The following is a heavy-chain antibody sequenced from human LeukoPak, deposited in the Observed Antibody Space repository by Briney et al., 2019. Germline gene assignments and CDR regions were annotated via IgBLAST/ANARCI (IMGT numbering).Heavy chain of an antibody. V-gene: IGHV3-48*03. CDR2: ISSRGGTI. J-gene: IGHJ5*02. D-gene: IGHD3-3*01. CDR3: ARGYSPPYNDFWSGPNWFDP. Sequence: GGSLRLSCAASGFFSKYEMNWVRQAPGRGLEWVSQISSRGGTIYYADSVKGRFTISRDNARNSLFLQMNSLRAEDSAVYYCARGYSPPYNDFWSGPNWFDPWGQGTLVTVSS. CDR1: GFFSKYE.